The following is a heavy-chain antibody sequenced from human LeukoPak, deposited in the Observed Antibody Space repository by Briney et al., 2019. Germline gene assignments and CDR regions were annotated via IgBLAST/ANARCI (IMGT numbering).Heavy chain of an antibody. CDR3: ARADGDYISNYYYMDV. Sequence: GGSLRLSCAASGFTFSSYWMSWVRQAPGKGLEWVANIKEDGSEKYYVDSVEGRFTISRDNAKNSLNLQMNSLRAEDTAVYYCARADGDYISNYYYMDVWGKGTTVTVSS. D-gene: IGHD4-17*01. CDR2: IKEDGSEK. J-gene: IGHJ6*03. CDR1: GFTFSSYW. V-gene: IGHV3-7*01.